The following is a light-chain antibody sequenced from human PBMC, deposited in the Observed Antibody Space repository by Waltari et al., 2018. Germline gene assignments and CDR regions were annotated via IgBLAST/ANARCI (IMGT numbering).Light chain of an antibody. CDR3: SSYTSSSTYV. CDR1: SSDVGGYNY. J-gene: IGLJ1*01. Sequence: QSALTQSASVSGSPGQSITISCPGTSSDVGGYNYVPWYQQHPGKAPKLMIYDVSKRPSGVSNRFSGSKSGNTASLTISGLQAEDEADYYCSSYTSSSTYVFGTGTKVTVL. V-gene: IGLV2-14*01. CDR2: DVS.